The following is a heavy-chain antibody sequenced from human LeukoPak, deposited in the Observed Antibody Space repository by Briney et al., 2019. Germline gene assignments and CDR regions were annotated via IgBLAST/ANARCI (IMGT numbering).Heavy chain of an antibody. CDR1: GFTFSSYW. CDR3: TRDITLTRGGRSDY. V-gene: IGHV3-74*01. Sequence: GSLRLSCAASGFTFSSYWMYWVRQAPGKGLVWVSRINSDGKTTNYADSVEGRFTISRDNAKNTLYLQMNSLRAEDTAVYYCTRDITLTRGGRSDYWGQGTLVTVSA. D-gene: IGHD3-10*01. CDR2: INSDGKTT. J-gene: IGHJ4*02.